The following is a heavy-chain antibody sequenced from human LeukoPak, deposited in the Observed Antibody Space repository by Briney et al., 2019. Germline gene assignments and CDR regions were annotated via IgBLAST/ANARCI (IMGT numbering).Heavy chain of an antibody. CDR2: ISSSGNNA. D-gene: IGHD5-24*01. V-gene: IGHV3-23*01. J-gene: IGHJ3*01. CDR3: AKDIQLST. Sequence: GRSLRLSCAASGFTFSSYAMYWVRQAPGKGLEWVSLISSSGNNAYYADSVKGRFTISRDNSKNTLSLQMNSLRVEDTAIYYCAKDIQLSTWGLGTMVTVSS. CDR1: GFTFSSYA.